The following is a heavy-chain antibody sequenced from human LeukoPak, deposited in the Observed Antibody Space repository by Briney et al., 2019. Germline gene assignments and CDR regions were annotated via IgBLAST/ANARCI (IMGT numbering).Heavy chain of an antibody. CDR1: GFTFSSCS. CDR2: ISSSSSTI. D-gene: IGHD3-10*01. Sequence: QPGGSLRLSCAASGFTFSSCSMNWVRQAPGKGLEWVSYISSSSSTIYYADSVEGRFTISRDNAKNSLYLQMNSLRAEDTAVYYCARDQYYGSGMYGMDVWGQGTTVTVSS. CDR3: ARDQYYGSGMYGMDV. J-gene: IGHJ6*02. V-gene: IGHV3-48*04.